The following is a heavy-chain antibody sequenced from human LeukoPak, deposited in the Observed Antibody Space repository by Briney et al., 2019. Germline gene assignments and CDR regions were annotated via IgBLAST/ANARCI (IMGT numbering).Heavy chain of an antibody. D-gene: IGHD3-22*01. CDR3: ARRGYYYDSSGYYYYFDY. CDR1: GYTLTSYY. J-gene: IGHJ4*02. V-gene: IGHV1-46*01. Sequence: ASVKVSCKASGYTLTSYYMHWVRQAPGQGLEWMGIINPSGGSTSYAQKFQGRVTMTRDTSTSTVYMELSSLRSEDTAVYYGARRGYYYDSSGYYYYFDYWGQRTLVTVSS. CDR2: INPSGGST.